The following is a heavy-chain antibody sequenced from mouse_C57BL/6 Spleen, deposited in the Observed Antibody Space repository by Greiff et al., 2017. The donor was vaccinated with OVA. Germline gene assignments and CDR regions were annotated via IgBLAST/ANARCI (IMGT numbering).Heavy chain of an antibody. CDR2: ISNGGGST. Sequence: EVKLVESGGGLVQPGGSLKLSCAASGFTFSDYYMYWVRQTPEKRLEWVAYISNGGGSTYYPDTVKGRFTISRDNAKNTLYLQMSRLKSEDTAMYCCARGLRKAMDYWGQGTSVTVSS. CDR1: GFTFSDYY. J-gene: IGHJ4*01. CDR3: ARGLRKAMDY. D-gene: IGHD2-4*01. V-gene: IGHV5-12*01.